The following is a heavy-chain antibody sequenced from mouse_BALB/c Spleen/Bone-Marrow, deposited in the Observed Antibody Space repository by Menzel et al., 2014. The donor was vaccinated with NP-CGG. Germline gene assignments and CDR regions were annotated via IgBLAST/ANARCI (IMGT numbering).Heavy chain of an antibody. D-gene: IGHD1-1*01. CDR1: GFTFSSYG. CDR3: ARVYGWYFDV. CDR2: INNNGGST. Sequence: CGGGLVQPGGSLKLSCVASGFTFSSYGVSWVRQTPDKRLELVATINNNGGSTYYPDSVKGQFTISRDNAKNTLYLQMSSLKSEDTAMYYCARVYGWYFDVWGAGTTVTVSS. V-gene: IGHV5-6-3*01. J-gene: IGHJ1*01.